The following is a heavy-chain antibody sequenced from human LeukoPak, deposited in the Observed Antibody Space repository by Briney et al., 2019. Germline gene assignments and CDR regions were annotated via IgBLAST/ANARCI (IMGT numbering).Heavy chain of an antibody. CDR2: INSDGSST. Sequence: GGSLRLSCAASGFTFSSYWMHWVRQAPGKGLVWVSRINSDGSSTSYADSVKGRFTISRDNAKNTLYLQMNSLRAEDTAVYYCARMISAIFGDAFDIWGQGTMVTVSS. V-gene: IGHV3-74*01. CDR3: ARMISAIFGDAFDI. D-gene: IGHD3-3*01. J-gene: IGHJ3*02. CDR1: GFTFSSYW.